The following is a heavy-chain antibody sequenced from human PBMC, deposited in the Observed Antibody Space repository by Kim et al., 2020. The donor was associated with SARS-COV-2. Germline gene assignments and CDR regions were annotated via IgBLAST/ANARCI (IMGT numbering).Heavy chain of an antibody. CDR1: GFTFDDYA. Sequence: GGSLRLSCAASGFTFDDYAMHWVRQVPGKGLEWVATISWNSVNIAYLDSVKGRFTLSRDDGKNTLYLQMNSLGPEDTALYHCAPSFRYDILAGYYHYYGMDVWSRGTTVTVSS. CDR2: ISWNSVNI. CDR3: APSFRYDILAGYYHYYGMDV. V-gene: IGHV3-9*01. D-gene: IGHD3-9*01. J-gene: IGHJ6*02.